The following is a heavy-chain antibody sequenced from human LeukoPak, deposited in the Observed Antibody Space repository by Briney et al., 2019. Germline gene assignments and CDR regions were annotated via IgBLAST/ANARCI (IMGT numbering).Heavy chain of an antibody. Sequence: NPSETLSLTCTVSGGSISSYYWSWIRQPPGKGLEWIGYIYYSRSTNYNPSLKSRVTILVDTSKNQFSLKLSSVTAADTAVYYCARGRYVADYWGQGTLVTVSS. CDR3: ARGRYVADY. J-gene: IGHJ4*02. V-gene: IGHV4-59*01. CDR2: IYYSRST. D-gene: IGHD1-1*01. CDR1: GGSISSYY.